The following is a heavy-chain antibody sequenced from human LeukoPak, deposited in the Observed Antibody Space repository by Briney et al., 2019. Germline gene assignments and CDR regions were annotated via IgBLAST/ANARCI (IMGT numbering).Heavy chain of an antibody. V-gene: IGHV3-15*01. J-gene: IGHJ5*02. D-gene: IGHD3/OR15-3a*01. CDR2: VKSKVDGETT. CDR3: TTHYDVLTGYYRADWFDP. CDR1: KFTFRDAW. Sequence: PGGSLRLSCVGSKFTFRDAWMSWVRQAPGKGLEWVGRVKSKVDGETTDYASSVKGRFTVSRDDSKNTVFLQMNSLQTEDTAVYFCTTHYDVLTGYYRADWFDPWGQGTLVTVSS.